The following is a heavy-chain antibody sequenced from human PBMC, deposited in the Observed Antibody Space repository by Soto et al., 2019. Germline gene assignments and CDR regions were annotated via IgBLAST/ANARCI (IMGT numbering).Heavy chain of an antibody. CDR1: VYTVIGYY. J-gene: IGHJ6*02. CDR3: GRAPIAVGITYYYYGMDV. D-gene: IGHD6-19*01. V-gene: IGHV1-2*04. CDR2: INPNSGGT. Sequence: ASVNVPCQPSVYTVIGYYMQWVRQAPEQGLEGMGWINPNSGGTNYAQEFQGWVTMTRDTSISTAYIELSRLRSDDTAVYYCGRAPIAVGITYYYYGMDVWGQGTTVTVSS.